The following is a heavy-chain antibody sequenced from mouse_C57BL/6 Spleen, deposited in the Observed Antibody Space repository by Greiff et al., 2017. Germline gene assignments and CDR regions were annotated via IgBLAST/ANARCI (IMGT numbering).Heavy chain of an antibody. Sequence: QFPLQQPGAELVMPGASVKLSCKASGYTFTSYWMHWVTQRPGQGLEWIGEIDPSDGYTNYNQKFKGKSTLTVDKSSSTSYMQLSSLTSEDSAVYYCGSGSSYPYYYAMDDWGQGTSVTVAS. CDR3: GSGSSYPYYYAMDD. CDR2: IDPSDGYT. CDR1: GYTFTSYW. D-gene: IGHD3-2*02. J-gene: IGHJ4*01. V-gene: IGHV1-69*01.